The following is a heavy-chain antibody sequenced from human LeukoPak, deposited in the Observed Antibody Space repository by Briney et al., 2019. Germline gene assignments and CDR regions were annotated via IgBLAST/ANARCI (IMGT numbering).Heavy chain of an antibody. Sequence: ASVKVSCKASVATFSSYAISWVRQAPGQGLEWMGGIIPIFGTANYAQKFQGRVTITTDASTSTKYMELSSLRSEDTAVYYCARSAVIVATIEAGPHDYYYYYMDVWGKGTTVTVSS. D-gene: IGHD5-12*01. J-gene: IGHJ6*03. CDR2: IIPIFGTA. CDR3: ARSAVIVATIEAGPHDYYYYYMDV. CDR1: VATFSSYA. V-gene: IGHV1-69*05.